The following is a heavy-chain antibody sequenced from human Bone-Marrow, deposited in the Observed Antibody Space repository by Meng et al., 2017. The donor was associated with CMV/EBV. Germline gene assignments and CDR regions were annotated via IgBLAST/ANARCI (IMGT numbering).Heavy chain of an antibody. J-gene: IGHJ6*02. V-gene: IGHV3-30-3*01. D-gene: IGHD2-2*02. CDR1: GFTFSSYA. Sequence: GESLKISCAASGFTFSSYAMHWVRQAPGKGLEWVAVISYDGSNKYYADSVKGRFTTSRDNAKNSLYLQMNSLRAEDTAVYYCARESRWESQLLYAVWGMDVWGQGTMVTVSS. CDR3: ARESRWESQLLYAVWGMDV. CDR2: ISYDGSNK.